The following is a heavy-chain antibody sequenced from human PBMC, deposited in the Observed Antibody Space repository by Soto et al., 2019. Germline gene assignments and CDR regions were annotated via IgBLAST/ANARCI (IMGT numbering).Heavy chain of an antibody. D-gene: IGHD3-3*01. CDR2: ISYDGAGT. CDR3: ARDRYSYYDFWSGSLPYYYFGMDV. Sequence: GVSLRLSFAASGFTVSSNYMSWVRQAPGKGLEWVSAISYDGAGTYYADSVKGRFTISRDNSKNSLYLQMNSLRAEDTAVYYRARDRYSYYDFWSGSLPYYYFGMDVWGQGTTVTVSS. CDR1: GFTVSSNY. J-gene: IGHJ6*02. V-gene: IGHV3-66*01.